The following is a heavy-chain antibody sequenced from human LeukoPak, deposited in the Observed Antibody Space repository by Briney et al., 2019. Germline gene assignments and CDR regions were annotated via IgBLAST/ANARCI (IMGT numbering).Heavy chain of an antibody. CDR1: GFTFRSYG. CDR3: ARWIGAAGIEYHYYMDV. J-gene: IGHJ6*03. D-gene: IGHD6-13*01. CDR2: IQYDGSNK. Sequence: GGSLRLSCAAFGFTFRSYGMHWVRQAPGKGLEWMAFIQYDGSNKYYADSVKGRFTISRDNSKNTLDLQMDSLRAEDTAVYYCARWIGAAGIEYHYYMDVWGRGTTVTVSS. V-gene: IGHV3-30*02.